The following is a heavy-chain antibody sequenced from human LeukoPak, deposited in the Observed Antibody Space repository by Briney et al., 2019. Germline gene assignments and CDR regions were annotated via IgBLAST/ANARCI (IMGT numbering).Heavy chain of an antibody. V-gene: IGHV4-59*01. CDR3: ARGRGYSGYARGAFDI. Sequence: SETLSLTCTVSGGSISSYYWSWIRQPPGKGLEWIGYIYYSGSTNCNPSLKSRVTISVDTSKNQFSLKLSSVTAADTAVYYCARGRGYSGYARGAFDIWGQGTMVTVSS. CDR1: GGSISSYY. J-gene: IGHJ3*02. CDR2: IYYSGST. D-gene: IGHD5-12*01.